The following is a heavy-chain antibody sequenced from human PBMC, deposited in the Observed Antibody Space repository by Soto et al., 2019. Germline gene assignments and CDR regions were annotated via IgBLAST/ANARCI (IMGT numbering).Heavy chain of an antibody. V-gene: IGHV2-5*02. J-gene: IGHJ5*02. CDR1: GLSLSTSGEA. Sequence: QITLKESGPTLVKPTQTLTLTCTFSGLSLSTSGEAVGWIRQLPGKALEWLALIYWDDDKRYNPTLKTRLTITKDTSKNQVVLTLTNMDPVDTATYYCAHYVSTSPAGWFDPWGQGILVTVSS. D-gene: IGHD3-10*02. CDR2: IYWDDDK. CDR3: AHYVSTSPAGWFDP.